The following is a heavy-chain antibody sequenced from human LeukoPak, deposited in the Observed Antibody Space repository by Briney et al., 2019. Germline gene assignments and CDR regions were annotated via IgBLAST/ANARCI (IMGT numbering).Heavy chain of an antibody. V-gene: IGHV4-34*01. J-gene: IGHJ3*02. D-gene: IGHD3/OR15-3a*01. Sequence: SETLSLTCAVYGGSFSGYYWSWIRQPPGKGLEWIGEINHSGSTNYNPSLKSRVTISVDTSKNQFSLKLSSVTAADTAVYYCARDRRSDLNAFDIWGQGTMVTVSS. CDR3: ARDRRSDLNAFDI. CDR1: GGSFSGYY. CDR2: INHSGST.